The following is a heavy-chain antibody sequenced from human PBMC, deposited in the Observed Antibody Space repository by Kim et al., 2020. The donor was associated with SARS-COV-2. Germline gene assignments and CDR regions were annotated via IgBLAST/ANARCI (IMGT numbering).Heavy chain of an antibody. D-gene: IGHD6-13*01. CDR3: ARGRSSSNWFDP. V-gene: IGHV4-59*09. Sequence: YNPSLKSRVTISVDTSKNPFSLKLSSVTAADTAVYYCARGRSSSNWFDPWGQGTLVTVSS. J-gene: IGHJ5*02.